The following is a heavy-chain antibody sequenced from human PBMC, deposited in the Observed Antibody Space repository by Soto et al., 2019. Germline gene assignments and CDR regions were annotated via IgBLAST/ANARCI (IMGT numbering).Heavy chain of an antibody. Sequence: PKKGLEWIGYMHYTGFSHYNPSLKSRLTMSVDTSKNQFSLKLRSVTAADTAVYYCARHAYGDYVFGYWGQGTLVSGSS. CDR2: MHYTGFS. D-gene: IGHD4-17*01. CDR3: ARHAYGDYVFGY. J-gene: IGHJ4*02. V-gene: IGHV4-59*08.